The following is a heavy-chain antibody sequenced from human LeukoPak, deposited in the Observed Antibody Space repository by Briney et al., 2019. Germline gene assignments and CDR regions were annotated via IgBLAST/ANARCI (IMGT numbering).Heavy chain of an antibody. CDR3: ARVGGRCGYSGYDIDY. Sequence: SVKVSCKASGGTFSSYAISWVRQAPGQGLEWMGGIIPIFGTANYAQKFQGRVTITADESTSTAYMELSSLRSEDTAVYYCARVGGRCGYSGYDIDYWGQGTLVTVSS. CDR1: GGTFSSYA. CDR2: IIPIFGTA. J-gene: IGHJ4*02. D-gene: IGHD5-12*01. V-gene: IGHV1-69*13.